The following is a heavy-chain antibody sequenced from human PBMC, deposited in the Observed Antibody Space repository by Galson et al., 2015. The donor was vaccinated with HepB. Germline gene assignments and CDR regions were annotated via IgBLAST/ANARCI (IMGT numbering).Heavy chain of an antibody. CDR3: ARAYCSSTSCYPHYYYGMDV. D-gene: IGHD2-2*01. CDR2: ISSSSSYI. V-gene: IGHV3-21*01. J-gene: IGHJ6*02. Sequence: SLRLSCAASGFTSSSYSMNWVRQAPGKGLEWVSSISSSSSYIYYADSVKGRFTISRDNAKNSLYLQMNSLRAEDTAVYYCARAYCSSTSCYPHYYYGMDVWGQGTTVTVSS. CDR1: GFTSSSYS.